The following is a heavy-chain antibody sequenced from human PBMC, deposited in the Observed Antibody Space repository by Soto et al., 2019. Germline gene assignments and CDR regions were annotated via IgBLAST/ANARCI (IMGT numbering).Heavy chain of an antibody. Sequence: SETLSLTCAVYGGSFSGYYWSWIRQPPGKGLEWIGEINHSGSTNYNPSLKSRVTISVDTSKNQFSLKLSSVTAADTAVYYCAGGSNNYYGSGSKRTIDYWGQGTLVTVSS. CDR2: INHSGST. J-gene: IGHJ4*02. CDR1: GGSFSGYY. CDR3: AGGSNNYYGSGSKRTIDY. V-gene: IGHV4-34*01. D-gene: IGHD3-10*01.